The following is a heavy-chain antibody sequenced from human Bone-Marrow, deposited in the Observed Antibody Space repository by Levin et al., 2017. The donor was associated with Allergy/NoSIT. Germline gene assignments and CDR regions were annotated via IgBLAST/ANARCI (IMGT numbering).Heavy chain of an antibody. CDR3: ARGQRGYTFGTPYYYYYMDV. CDR2: IYSGGTT. CDR1: GFTVTENY. D-gene: IGHD5-18*01. V-gene: IGHV3-66*01. Sequence: GGSLRLSCAASGFTVTENYLTWVRRAPGGGLEWLSFIYSGGTTFYADSVKGRFTISRDISRNTVHLQMNRLRVEDTAVYYCARGQRGYTFGTPYYYYYMDVWGKGTTVTVSS. J-gene: IGHJ6*03.